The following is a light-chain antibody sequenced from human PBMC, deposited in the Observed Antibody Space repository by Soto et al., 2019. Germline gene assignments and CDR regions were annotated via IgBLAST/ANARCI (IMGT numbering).Light chain of an antibody. V-gene: IGKV2-28*01. CDR2: LGS. CDR3: AQGIATPFT. Sequence: EIVLTQSPLSLPVTPGEPASISCRSSRNLLHSNGYYYLDWYLQKPGQSPQLLIYLGSNRASGVPDRFSGSGSGTDFTLTITRVAAADAGVYFCAQGIATPFTFGGGTKVDIK. J-gene: IGKJ4*01. CDR1: RNLLHSNGYYY.